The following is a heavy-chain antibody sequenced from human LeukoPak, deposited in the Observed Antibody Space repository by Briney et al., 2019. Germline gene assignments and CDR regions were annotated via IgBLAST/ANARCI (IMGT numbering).Heavy chain of an antibody. D-gene: IGHD1-26*01. CDR2: IYYSGST. V-gene: IGHV4-39*01. CDR1: GGSISSTSYY. CDR3: AILRGATADY. J-gene: IGHJ4*02. Sequence: LETLSLTCTVSGGSISSTSYYWGWIRQPPGKGLEWIGSIYYSGSTYYNPSLKSRVTMSVDTSKNQFSLNLSSVTAADTAVYYCAILRGATADYWGQGTLVTVSS.